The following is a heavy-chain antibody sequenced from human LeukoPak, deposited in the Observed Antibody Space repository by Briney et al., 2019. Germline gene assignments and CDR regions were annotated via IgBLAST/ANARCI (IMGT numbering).Heavy chain of an antibody. CDR2: IIPIFGTA. Sequence: ASVKVSCKASGGTFSSYAISWVRQAPGQGLEWMGGIIPIFGTANYTQKFQGRVTITADESTSTAYMELSSLRSEDTAVYYCARGVGYHRLYFDYWGQGTLVTVSS. CDR1: GGTFSSYA. D-gene: IGHD2-8*02. J-gene: IGHJ4*02. V-gene: IGHV1-69*13. CDR3: ARGVGYHRLYFDY.